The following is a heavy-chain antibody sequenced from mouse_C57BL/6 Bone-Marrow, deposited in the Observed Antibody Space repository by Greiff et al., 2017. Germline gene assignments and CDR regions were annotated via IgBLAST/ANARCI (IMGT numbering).Heavy chain of an antibody. D-gene: IGHD1-1*01. J-gene: IGHJ2*01. V-gene: IGHV14-4*01. CDR3: TSLFITTVVFDY. CDR2: IDPENGDT. Sequence: EVQLQQSGAELVRPGASVKLSCTASGFNIKDDYMHWVKQRPEQGLEWIGWIDPENGDTEYASKFQGKGTITADTSSNTAYLQLSSLTSEDTAVYYCTSLFITTVVFDYWGQGTTLTVSS. CDR1: GFNIKDDY.